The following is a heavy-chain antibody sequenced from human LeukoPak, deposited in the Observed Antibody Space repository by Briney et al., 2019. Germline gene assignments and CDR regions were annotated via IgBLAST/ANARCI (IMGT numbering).Heavy chain of an antibody. J-gene: IGHJ5*02. CDR1: GYSYTSYW. CDR3: ARPRDSSGCLLDP. D-gene: IGHD3-22*01. V-gene: IGHV5-51*01. CDR2: IYPGDSDT. Sequence: GESLKISCKGSGYSYTSYWIGWVRQMPGKGLEWMGIIYPGDSDTRYSPSFQGQVTISADKSISTAYLQWSSLKASDTAMYYCARPRDSSGCLLDPWGQGTLVTVSS.